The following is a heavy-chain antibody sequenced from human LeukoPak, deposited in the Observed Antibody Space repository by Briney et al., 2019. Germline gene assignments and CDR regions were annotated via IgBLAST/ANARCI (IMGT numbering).Heavy chain of an antibody. CDR2: IIPIFGTA. Sequence: SVKVSCKASGGTFSSYAISWVRQAPGQGLEWMGGIIPIFGTASYAQKFQGRVTMTRDTSTSTVYMELSSLRSEDTAVYYCARARIYYDSSGYYYPSSYYFDYWGQGTLVTVSS. CDR1: GGTFSSYA. D-gene: IGHD3-22*01. J-gene: IGHJ4*02. CDR3: ARARIYYDSSGYYYPSSYYFDY. V-gene: IGHV1-69*05.